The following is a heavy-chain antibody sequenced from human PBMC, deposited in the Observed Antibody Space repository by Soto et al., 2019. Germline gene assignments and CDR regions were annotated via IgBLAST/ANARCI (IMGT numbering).Heavy chain of an antibody. J-gene: IGHJ5*02. CDR2: ISYDGSNK. Sequence: QVQLVESGGGVVQPGRSLRLSCAASGFTFSSYGMHWVRQAPGKGLEWVAVISYDGSNKHYADSVKGRFTISRDNSKNTQYRQMNSLRAEDTAVYYCANERSWFYPWGQGTLVTVSS. V-gene: IGHV3-30*18. CDR3: ANERSWFYP. D-gene: IGHD6-6*01. CDR1: GFTFSSYG.